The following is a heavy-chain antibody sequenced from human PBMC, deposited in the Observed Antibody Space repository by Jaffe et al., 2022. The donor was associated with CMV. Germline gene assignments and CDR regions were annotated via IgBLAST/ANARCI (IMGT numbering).Heavy chain of an antibody. CDR1: GFTFGDYA. V-gene: IGHV3-49*04. D-gene: IGHD1-1*01. Sequence: EVQLVESGGGLVQPGRSLRLSCTASGFTFGDYAMSWVRQAPGKGLEWVGFIRSKAYGGTTEYAASVKGRFTISRDDSKSIAYLQMNSLKTEDTAVYYCTRVRYNWKLYYYYYMDVWGKGTTVTVSS. CDR2: IRSKAYGGTT. J-gene: IGHJ6*03. CDR3: TRVRYNWKLYYYYYMDV.